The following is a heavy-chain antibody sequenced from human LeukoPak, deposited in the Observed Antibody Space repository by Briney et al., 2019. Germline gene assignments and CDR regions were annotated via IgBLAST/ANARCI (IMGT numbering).Heavy chain of an antibody. CDR2: ISEDGRTT. CDR3: TKAAGNIGYDPLDAFDI. D-gene: IGHD5-12*01. CDR1: GFSFDDYA. V-gene: IGHV3-43*02. Sequence: GGSLRLSCAASGFSFDDYAMHWAPQAPGKSLQWVSLISEDGRTTYYADSVKGLFTISRDNSKNSLYLQMNSLRTEDTALYYCTKAAGNIGYDPLDAFDIWGQGTVVTVSS. J-gene: IGHJ3*02.